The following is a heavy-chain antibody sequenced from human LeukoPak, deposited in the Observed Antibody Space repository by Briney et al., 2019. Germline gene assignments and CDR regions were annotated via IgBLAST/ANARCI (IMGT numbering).Heavy chain of an antibody. D-gene: IGHD3-22*01. Sequence: GGSLRLSCAASGFTFSSYAMSWVRQAPGKGLVWVSRINSDGSSTSYADSVKGRFTISRDNAKNTLYLQMNSLRAEDTAVYYCARGDDSSGTIFDYWGQGTLVTVSS. J-gene: IGHJ4*02. CDR2: INSDGSST. V-gene: IGHV3-74*01. CDR3: ARGDDSSGTIFDY. CDR1: GFTFSSYA.